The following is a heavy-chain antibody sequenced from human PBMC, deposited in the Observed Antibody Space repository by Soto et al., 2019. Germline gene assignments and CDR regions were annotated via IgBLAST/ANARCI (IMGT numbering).Heavy chain of an antibody. CDR3: TTENCSGGSCYFDY. CDR1: SVSNAW. Sequence: SVSNAWMNWVHQAPGKGLEWVGRIKSKTDGGTTDYAAPVKGRFTISRDDSKNTLYLQMNSLKTEDTAVYYCTTENCSGGSCYFDYWGQGTLVTVSS. CDR2: IKSKTDGGTT. D-gene: IGHD2-15*01. V-gene: IGHV3-15*07. J-gene: IGHJ4*02.